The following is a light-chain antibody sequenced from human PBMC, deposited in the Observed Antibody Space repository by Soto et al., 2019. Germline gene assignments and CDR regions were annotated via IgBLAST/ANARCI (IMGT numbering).Light chain of an antibody. CDR1: QSISSW. Sequence: DIQMTQSPSTLSASVGDRVTITCRASQSISSWLAWYQQKPGKAPKLLIYDASYLERGVPSRFSGSGSGTEFTLTIIDLQADELATYYCHQYNSFWTFGQGTKVEI. V-gene: IGKV1-5*01. J-gene: IGKJ1*01. CDR3: HQYNSFWT. CDR2: DAS.